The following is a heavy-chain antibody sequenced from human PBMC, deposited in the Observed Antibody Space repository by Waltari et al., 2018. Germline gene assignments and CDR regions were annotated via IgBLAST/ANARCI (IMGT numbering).Heavy chain of an antibody. Sequence: QVQLQQWGAGLLKPSETLSLTCAVYGGSFSGYYWSWIRQPPGKGLEWIGEINQSGSTNYNPSLKSRVTISVDTSKNQFSLKLSSVTAADTAVYYCARGRTTYCSGGSCRNWFDPWGQGTLVTVSS. CDR3: ARGRTTYCSGGSCRNWFDP. CDR1: GGSFSGYY. CDR2: INQSGST. D-gene: IGHD2-15*01. J-gene: IGHJ5*02. V-gene: IGHV4-34*01.